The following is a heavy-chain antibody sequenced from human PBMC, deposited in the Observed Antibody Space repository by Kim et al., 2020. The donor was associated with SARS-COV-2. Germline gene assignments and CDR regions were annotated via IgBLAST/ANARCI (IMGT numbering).Heavy chain of an antibody. D-gene: IGHD6-19*01. Sequence: SETLSLTCTVSGGSVSSGSYYWSWIRQPPGKGLEWIGYIYYSGSTNYNPSLKSRVTISVDTSKNQFSLKLSSVTAADTAVYYCARDSSGWYLLDYLGQGTLVTVSS. J-gene: IGHJ4*02. V-gene: IGHV4-61*01. CDR3: ARDSSGWYLLDY. CDR2: IYYSGST. CDR1: GGSVSSGSYY.